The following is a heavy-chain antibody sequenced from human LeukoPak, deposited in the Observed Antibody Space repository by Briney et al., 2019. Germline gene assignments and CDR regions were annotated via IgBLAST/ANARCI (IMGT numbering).Heavy chain of an antibody. CDR3: ARLVGSNWYHEVLLARDS. D-gene: IGHD6-13*01. CDR1: GGSINGYY. CDR2: IYYTGST. J-gene: IGHJ4*02. V-gene: IGHV4-59*08. Sequence: SETLSLTCTVSGGSINGYYWSWIRQSPGKGLESLGYIYYTGSTNYNPSLKSRVTMSVDTSKNQLSLKLSSVTAADTAVYYCARLVGSNWYHEVLLARDSWGQGTLVTVSS.